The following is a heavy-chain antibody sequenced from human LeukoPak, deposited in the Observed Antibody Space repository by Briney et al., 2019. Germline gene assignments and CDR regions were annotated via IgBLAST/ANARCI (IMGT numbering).Heavy chain of an antibody. J-gene: IGHJ3*02. Sequence: PGGSLRLSCAASGFTFSSYWMSWVRQAPGKGLEWVANIKQDGSEKYYVDSVKGRFTISRDNAKNSLHLQMNSLRAEDTAVYYCARDLAGPPQEAFDIWGQGTMVTVSS. CDR1: GFTFSSYW. CDR2: IKQDGSEK. CDR3: ARDLAGPPQEAFDI. V-gene: IGHV3-7*01.